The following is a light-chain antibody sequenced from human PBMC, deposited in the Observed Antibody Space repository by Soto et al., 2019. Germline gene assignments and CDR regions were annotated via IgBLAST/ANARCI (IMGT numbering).Light chain of an antibody. CDR3: QLYGISPH. CDR2: ASS. CDR1: QSRGSNF. Sequence: EIFLSQSPDTLSLSQWERATLSWKTSQSRGSNFLAWYQHKPGQAPRLLIYASSNRATGIPDRFSGSASGTDFTLTINRLEPEDFAVYYCQLYGISPHFGQGTRLEIK. V-gene: IGKV3-20*01. J-gene: IGKJ5*01.